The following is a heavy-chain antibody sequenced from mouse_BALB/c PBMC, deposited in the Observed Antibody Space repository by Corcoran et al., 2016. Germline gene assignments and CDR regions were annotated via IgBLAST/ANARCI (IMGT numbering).Heavy chain of an antibody. Sequence: EVQLQQSGAELVKPGASVKLSCTASGFNIKDTYMHWVKQRPEQGLEWIGRIDPANGNTKYDPKFQGKATITADTSSNTAYLRLSSLTSEDTAVYYCVRIHYYGYGAMDYWGQGTSVTVSS. V-gene: IGHV14-3*02. CDR2: IDPANGNT. J-gene: IGHJ4*01. CDR1: GFNIKDTY. D-gene: IGHD1-2*01. CDR3: VRIHYYGYGAMDY.